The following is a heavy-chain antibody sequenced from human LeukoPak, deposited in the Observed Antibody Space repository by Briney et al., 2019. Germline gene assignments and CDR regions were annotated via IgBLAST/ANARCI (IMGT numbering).Heavy chain of an antibody. D-gene: IGHD2-2*02. J-gene: IGHJ4*02. CDR1: GFTFSSYS. CDR3: AKFHRNTWYTWIDY. Sequence: GGSLRLSCAASGFTFSSYSMNWVRQAPGKGLEWVSYISGSSSTIYYADSVKGRFTISRDNAKNSLYLQMNSLRAEDTAVYYCAKFHRNTWYTWIDYWGQGTLVTVSS. V-gene: IGHV3-48*01. CDR2: ISGSSSTI.